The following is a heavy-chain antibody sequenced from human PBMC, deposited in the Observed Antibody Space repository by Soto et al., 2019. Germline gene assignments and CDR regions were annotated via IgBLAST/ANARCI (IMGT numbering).Heavy chain of an antibody. V-gene: IGHV3-33*01. CDR3: ARGNRQWLVLSYYYYYGMDV. CDR1: GFSFNSYG. CDR2: IWYDGSNK. Sequence: GGSLRLSCAASGFSFNSYGIDWVRQDPGKGLEWVAVIWYDGSNKYYADSVKGRFTISRDNSKNTLYLQMNSLRAEDTAVYYCARGNRQWLVLSYYYYYGMDVWGQGTTVTVSS. D-gene: IGHD6-19*01. J-gene: IGHJ6*02.